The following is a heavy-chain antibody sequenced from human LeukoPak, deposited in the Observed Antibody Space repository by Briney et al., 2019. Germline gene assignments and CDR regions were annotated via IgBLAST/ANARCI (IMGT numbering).Heavy chain of an antibody. CDR3: AKLGTGSYFSNFDY. CDR1: GFTFSSYA. V-gene: IGHV3-23*01. Sequence: GGSLRLSRAASGFTFSSYAMSWVRQAPGKGLEWVSAISGSGGSTYYADSVKGRFTISRDNSKNTLYLQMNSLRAEDTAVYYCAKLGTGSYFSNFDYWGQGTLVTVSS. CDR2: ISGSGGST. D-gene: IGHD1-26*01. J-gene: IGHJ4*02.